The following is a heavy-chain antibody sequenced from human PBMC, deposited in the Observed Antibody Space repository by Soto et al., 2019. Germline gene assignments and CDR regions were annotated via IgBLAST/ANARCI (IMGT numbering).Heavy chain of an antibody. CDR1: GFTFSSYS. CDR2: ISSSSSTI. CDR3: ARESRFLEWLSLNWFDP. D-gene: IGHD3-3*01. J-gene: IGHJ5*02. Sequence: EVQLVESGGGLVQPGGSLRLSCAASGFTFSSYSMNWVRQAPGKGLEWVSYISSSSSTIYYADSVKGRFTISRDNAKYSLHLQMNSRRDEDTAVYYCARESRFLEWLSLNWFDPWGQGTLVTVSS. V-gene: IGHV3-48*02.